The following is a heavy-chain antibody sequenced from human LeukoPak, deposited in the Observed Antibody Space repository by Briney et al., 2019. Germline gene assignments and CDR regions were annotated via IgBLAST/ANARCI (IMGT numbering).Heavy chain of an antibody. Sequence: GASVKVSCKASGYTFTSYYMHWVRQAPGQGLEWMGIINPSGGSTSYAQKFQGRVTVTRDTSTSTVYMGLSSLRSEDTAVYYCARDSSPTVTPAYYFDYWGQGTLVTVSS. CDR1: GYTFTSYY. V-gene: IGHV1-46*01. D-gene: IGHD4-17*01. J-gene: IGHJ4*02. CDR3: ARDSSPTVTPAYYFDY. CDR2: INPSGGST.